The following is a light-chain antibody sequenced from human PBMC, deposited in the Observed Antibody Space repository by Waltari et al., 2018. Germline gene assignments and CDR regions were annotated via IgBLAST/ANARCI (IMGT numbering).Light chain of an antibody. CDR3: MQALQTRR. CDR2: LGS. J-gene: IGKJ3*01. V-gene: IGKV2-28*01. Sequence: DIVMTQSTLSLPVTPGEPASISCRASQSLLHSNGYNYLDWYVQKPGQSPQLLIYLGSNRASGVPGRFNGSGSGTDFTLKISRVEAEDVGIYYCMQALQTRRFGPGTKVDIK. CDR1: QSLLHSNGYNY.